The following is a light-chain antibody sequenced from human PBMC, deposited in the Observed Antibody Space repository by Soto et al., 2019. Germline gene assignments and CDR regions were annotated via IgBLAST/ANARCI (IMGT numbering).Light chain of an antibody. CDR2: DAS. V-gene: IGKV3-11*01. J-gene: IGKJ1*01. CDR1: QSVSSY. CDR3: QQRSNWTRT. Sequence: EIVLTQSPATLSLSPGERATLSGRASQSVSSYLAWYQRKTGQDPRLFIYDASNRATGIPARFSGIGSGTDFNLTICSLETEDCAVYDGQQRSNWTRTFCQLTKVDIK.